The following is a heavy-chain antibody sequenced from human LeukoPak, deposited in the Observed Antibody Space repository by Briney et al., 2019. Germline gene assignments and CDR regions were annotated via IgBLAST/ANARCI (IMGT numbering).Heavy chain of an antibody. D-gene: IGHD3-10*01. CDR1: GFTFSSYG. CDR3: AREYGSGVSDV. V-gene: IGHV3-7*01. J-gene: IGHJ6*04. CDR2: IKQDGSEK. Sequence: GGSLRLSCAASGFTFSSYGMHWVRQAPGKGLEWVANIKQDGSEKYYVDSVKGRFTISRDNAKNSLYLQMNSLRAEDTAVYYCAREYGSGVSDVWGKGTTVTISS.